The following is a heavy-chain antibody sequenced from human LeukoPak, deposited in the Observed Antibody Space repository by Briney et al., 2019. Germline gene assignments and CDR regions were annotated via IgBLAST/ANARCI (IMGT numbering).Heavy chain of an antibody. V-gene: IGHV1-46*01. CDR3: ARVKQGYSSP. J-gene: IGHJ5*02. D-gene: IGHD6-13*01. CDR2: INPSGDGT. Sequence: ASVKVSCKASGYIFTNYYIHWVRQAPGQGLEWMGVINPSGDGTSYAQKFQGGITITRDTSTSTVYMELSSLRSEDTALYYCARVKQGYSSPWGQGTLVTVSS. CDR1: GYIFTNYY.